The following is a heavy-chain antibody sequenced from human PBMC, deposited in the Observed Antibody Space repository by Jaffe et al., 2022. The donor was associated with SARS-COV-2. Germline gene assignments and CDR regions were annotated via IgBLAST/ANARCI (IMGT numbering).Heavy chain of an antibody. CDR1: GFSLSTSGMC. J-gene: IGHJ6*03. D-gene: IGHD3-16*02. CDR3: ARTRTDYVWGSYRYTHYYYYMDV. CDR2: IAWDDDQ. V-gene: IGHV2-70*01. Sequence: QVTLRESGPALVKPTQTLSLTCTFSGFSLSTSGMCVSWIRQPPGKALEWLAVIAWDDDQYYSTSLKTRLTISKDTSKNQVVLTMTNMDPVDTATYYCARTRTDYVWGSYRYTHYYYYMDVWGKGTTVTVSS.